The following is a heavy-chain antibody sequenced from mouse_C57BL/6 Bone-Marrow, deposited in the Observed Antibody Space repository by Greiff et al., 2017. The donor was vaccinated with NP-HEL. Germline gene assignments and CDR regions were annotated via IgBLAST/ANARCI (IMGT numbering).Heavy chain of an antibody. J-gene: IGHJ3*01. Sequence: EVKLMESGGDLVKPGGSLKLSCAASGFTLSSYGMSWVRQTPDKRLEWVATISSGGSYTYYPDSVKGRFTISRDNAKNTLYLQMSSLKSEDTAMYYCARQRAYWGQGTLVTVSA. CDR3: ARQRAY. CDR1: GFTLSSYG. V-gene: IGHV5-6*01. CDR2: ISSGGSYT.